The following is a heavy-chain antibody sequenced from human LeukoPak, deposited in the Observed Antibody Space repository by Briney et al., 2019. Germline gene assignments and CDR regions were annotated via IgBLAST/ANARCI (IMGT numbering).Heavy chain of an antibody. CDR1: GYSFTSYW. J-gene: IGHJ4*02. CDR3: ARHDAAMDPFDQ. CDR2: IYPGDSDT. D-gene: IGHD5-18*01. V-gene: IGHV5-51*01. Sequence: SGESLQISCKGSGYSFTSYWIGWVRQMPGEGLEWMGIIYPGDSDTRYSPSFQGQVTISADKSISTAYLQWSSLKASDTAMYYCARHDAAMDPFDQWGQGTLVTVSS.